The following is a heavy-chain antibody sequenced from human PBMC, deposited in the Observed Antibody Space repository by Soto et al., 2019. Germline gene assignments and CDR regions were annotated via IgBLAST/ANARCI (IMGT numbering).Heavy chain of an antibody. J-gene: IGHJ4*02. D-gene: IGHD3-16*01. Sequence: GGSLRLSCAASGFTFSNAWMNWVRQAPGKGLEWVGRIKSKTDGGTTDYAAPVKGRFTISRDDSKNTLYLQMNSLKTEDTAVYYCTADKKFTLAGVMGYWGQGTLVTVSS. CDR2: IKSKTDGGTT. CDR3: TADKKFTLAGVMGY. CDR1: GFTFSNAW. V-gene: IGHV3-15*07.